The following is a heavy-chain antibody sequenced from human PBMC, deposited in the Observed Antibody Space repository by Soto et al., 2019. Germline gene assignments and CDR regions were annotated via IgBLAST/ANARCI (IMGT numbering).Heavy chain of an antibody. V-gene: IGHV1-69*02. CDR2: IIPILGIA. Sequence: SVKVSCKASGGTFSSYTISWVRQAPGQGLEWMGRIIPILGIANYAQKFQGRVTITADKSTSTAYMELSSLRSEDTAVYYCARAPGYSYGVDYWGQGTLVTVSS. J-gene: IGHJ4*02. CDR3: ARAPGYSYGVDY. D-gene: IGHD5-18*01. CDR1: GGTFSSYT.